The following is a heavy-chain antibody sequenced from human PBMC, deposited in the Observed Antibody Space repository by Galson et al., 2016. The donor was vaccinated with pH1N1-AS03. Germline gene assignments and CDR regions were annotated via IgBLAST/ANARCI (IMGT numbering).Heavy chain of an antibody. V-gene: IGHV1-69*13. Sequence: SVKVSCKASGGGFSTYAITWVRQAPGQGLEWMGGIIPVFDTPNYAQKFQGRVTITADESRNTAYMELSSLRSADTAVYYCAREATIFGVAGLHMDVWGQGTTVTVSS. CDR1: GGGFSTYA. J-gene: IGHJ6*02. CDR2: IIPVFDTP. CDR3: AREATIFGVAGLHMDV. D-gene: IGHD3-3*01.